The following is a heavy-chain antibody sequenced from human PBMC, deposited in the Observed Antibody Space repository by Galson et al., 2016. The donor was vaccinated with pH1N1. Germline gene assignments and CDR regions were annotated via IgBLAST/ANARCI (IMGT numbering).Heavy chain of an antibody. V-gene: IGHV3-23*01. Sequence: SLRLSCATSGFTFKNYVMSWVRQAPGKGLEWVSVISGRGGNTYYADSVKGRFTISRDNFKNTLYLEMNKLKDDDTAVYYCARYSSIGARAQDYWGQGTLVTVSS. D-gene: IGHD6-6*01. J-gene: IGHJ4*02. CDR2: ISGRGGNT. CDR1: GFTFKNYV. CDR3: ARYSSIGARAQDY.